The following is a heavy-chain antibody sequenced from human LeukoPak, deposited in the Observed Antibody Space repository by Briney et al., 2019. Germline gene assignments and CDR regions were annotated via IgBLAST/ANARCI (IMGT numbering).Heavy chain of an antibody. J-gene: IGHJ6*03. Sequence: GGSLRLSCAASGFTFSSYSMNWVRQAPGKGLEWVSAISGSGGSTYYADSVKGRFTISRDNSKNTLYLQMNSLRAEDTAVYYCAKDSSWYVIYYYYYMDVWGKGTTVTISS. D-gene: IGHD6-13*01. CDR1: GFTFSSYS. CDR2: ISGSGGST. V-gene: IGHV3-23*01. CDR3: AKDSSWYVIYYYYYMDV.